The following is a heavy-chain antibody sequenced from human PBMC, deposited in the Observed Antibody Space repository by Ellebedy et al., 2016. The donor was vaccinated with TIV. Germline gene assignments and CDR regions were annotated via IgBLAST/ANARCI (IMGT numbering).Heavy chain of an antibody. CDR3: ARDPLDH. CDR1: GFTFSSYG. Sequence: PGGSLRLSCAVSGFTFSSYGMHWVRQAPGKGLEWVALLSYDGSNKYFADSVKGRFTLSRDNSRNTLYLQMNSLRADDTAVYYCARDPLDHWGQGTLVTVSS. V-gene: IGHV3-30*03. J-gene: IGHJ4*02. CDR2: LSYDGSNK.